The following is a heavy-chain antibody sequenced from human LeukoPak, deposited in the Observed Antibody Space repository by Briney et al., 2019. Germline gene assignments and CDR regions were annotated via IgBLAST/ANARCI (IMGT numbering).Heavy chain of an antibody. CDR3: ARGEEKYSSSWYNY. V-gene: IGHV3-21*01. J-gene: IGHJ4*02. D-gene: IGHD6-13*01. CDR2: ISSSSSYI. CDR1: GFTFSSYS. Sequence: GGSLRLSCAASGFTFSSYSMNWVRQAPGKGLEWVSSISSSSSYIYYADSVKGRFTISRDNAKNSLYLQMSSLRAEDTAVYYCARGEEKYSSSWYNYWGQGTLVTVSS.